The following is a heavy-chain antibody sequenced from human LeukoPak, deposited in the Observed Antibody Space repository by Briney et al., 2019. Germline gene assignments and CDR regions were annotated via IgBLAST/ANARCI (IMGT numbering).Heavy chain of an antibody. CDR1: GFIFSSYG. V-gene: IGHV3-30*02. D-gene: IGHD6-19*01. J-gene: IGHJ4*02. Sequence: GGPLRLSCAASGFIFSSYGMHWVRQAPGKGLEWVAFIRYDGNNRYYTDSVKGRFTVSRDNSKNTLYLQMNSLRAEDTAVYYCAKVGYGWYEVDYWGQGTLVTVSS. CDR3: AKVGYGWYEVDY. CDR2: IRYDGNNR.